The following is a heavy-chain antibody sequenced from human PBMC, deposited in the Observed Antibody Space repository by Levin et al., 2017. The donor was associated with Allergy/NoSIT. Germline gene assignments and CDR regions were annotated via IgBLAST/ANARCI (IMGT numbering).Heavy chain of an antibody. D-gene: IGHD2-2*03. CDR3: VGLDILGASGDSRDS. J-gene: IGHJ4*02. V-gene: IGHV3-48*03. Sequence: QPGGSLRLSCAASGFIFSKNEMYWVRQAPGKGLEWISYISSRGETTHYADSVKGRFTISRDNAKNSLYMQMNSLRAEDTALYRCVGLDILGASGDSRDSWGQGTQVTVSS. CDR2: ISSRGETT. CDR1: GFIFSKNE.